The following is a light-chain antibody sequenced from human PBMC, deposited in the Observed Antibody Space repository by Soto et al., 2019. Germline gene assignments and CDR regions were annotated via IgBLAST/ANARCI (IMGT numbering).Light chain of an antibody. CDR3: SSYTSSSTPL. V-gene: IGLV2-14*01. Sequence: QSVLTQPASVSGSPGQSITISCTGTSSDVGGYNYVSWYQQHPGKAPKLMIYDVSNRPSGVSNRFSGSKSGNTASLTISGLQPEDEADYYCSSYTSSSTPLFGGGTKLTVL. CDR1: SSDVGGYNY. CDR2: DVS. J-gene: IGLJ2*01.